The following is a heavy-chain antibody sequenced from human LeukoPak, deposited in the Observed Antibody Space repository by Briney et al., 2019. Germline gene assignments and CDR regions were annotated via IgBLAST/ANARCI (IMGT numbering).Heavy chain of an antibody. Sequence: PGGSLRLSCAASGFTFSSYAMSWVRQAPGKGLEWVSAISGSGGSTYYADSVKGRFTISRDNSKNTLYLQMNSLRAEDTAVYYCAKDVGVAARGAYYYYYMDVWGKGTTVTVSS. CDR1: GFTFSSYA. D-gene: IGHD6-6*01. V-gene: IGHV3-23*01. J-gene: IGHJ6*03. CDR3: AKDVGVAARGAYYYYYMDV. CDR2: ISGSGGST.